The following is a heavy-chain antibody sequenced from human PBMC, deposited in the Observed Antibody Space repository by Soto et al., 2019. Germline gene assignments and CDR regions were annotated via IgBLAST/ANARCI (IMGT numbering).Heavy chain of an antibody. J-gene: IGHJ2*01. V-gene: IGHV3-23*01. Sequence: EVQLLESGGGLARPGGSLRLSCVASGFIFSDYGMTWVRQAPGKGLEWVATISASGGNIEYTDSLKGRFTISRDNSKNPVYLQLNGLTAGDAAIYFRAKVGGGLGYCYLWGRGTLVTVSS. D-gene: IGHD3-16*01. CDR2: ISASGGNI. CDR3: AKVGGGLGYCYL. CDR1: GFIFSDYG.